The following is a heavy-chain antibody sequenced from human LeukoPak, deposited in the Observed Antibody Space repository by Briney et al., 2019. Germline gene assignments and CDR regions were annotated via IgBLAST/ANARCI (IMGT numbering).Heavy chain of an antibody. CDR3: ARDPYYYGSGSYLPQEYNWFDP. Sequence: ASVTVSCKASGYTFTSYAMNWVRQAPGQGLEWMGWINTNTGNPTYAQGFTGRFVFSLDTSVSTAYLQISSLKAEDTAVYYCARDPYYYGSGSYLPQEYNWFDPWGQGTLVTVSS. CDR1: GYTFTSYA. CDR2: INTNTGNP. J-gene: IGHJ5*02. D-gene: IGHD3-10*01. V-gene: IGHV7-4-1*02.